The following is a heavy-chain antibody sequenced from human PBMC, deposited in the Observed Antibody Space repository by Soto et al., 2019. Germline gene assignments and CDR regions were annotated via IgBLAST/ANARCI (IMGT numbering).Heavy chain of an antibody. CDR2: ISYDGSNK. J-gene: IGHJ6*02. V-gene: IGHV3-30*18. CDR3: ANPLNRYYYYGMDV. Sequence: GGSLRLSCAASGFTFSSYGMHWVRQAPGKGLEWVAVISYDGSNKYYADSVKGRFTISRDNSKNTLYLQMNSLRAEDTAVYYCANPLNRYYYYGMDVWGQGTTVTVSS. CDR1: GFTFSSYG.